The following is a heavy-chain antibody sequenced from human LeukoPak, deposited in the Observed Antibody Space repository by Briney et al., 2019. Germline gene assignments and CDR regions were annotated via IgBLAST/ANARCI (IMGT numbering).Heavy chain of an antibody. CDR3: ARETSSGWYIPL. D-gene: IGHD6-19*01. Sequence: PGRSLRLSCAASGFTFDDYAMHWVRQAPGKGLEWISYISRSISTIYYADSVKGRFIISRDNAKNSLFLQMNSLRDEDTAVYYCARETSSGWYIPLWGQGTLVTVSS. J-gene: IGHJ4*02. CDR2: ISRSISTI. CDR1: GFTFDDYA. V-gene: IGHV3-48*02.